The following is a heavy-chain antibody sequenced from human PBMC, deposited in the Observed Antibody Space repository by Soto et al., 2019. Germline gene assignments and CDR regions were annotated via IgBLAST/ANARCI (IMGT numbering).Heavy chain of an antibody. D-gene: IGHD5-12*01. CDR3: ARGQEGVVSTH. CDR1: GGSLSGYY. V-gene: IGHV4-34*01. Sequence: QVQLQQWGAGLLKPSETLSLNGAVNGGSLSGYYWSWIRQPQGKGLEWIGEIKDGGRTNYSPSLKSRATISSDTSNNQFSLRLYAVTAADTGVYYCARGQEGVVSTHWEQGTLVTVSS. J-gene: IGHJ4*02. CDR2: IKDGGRT.